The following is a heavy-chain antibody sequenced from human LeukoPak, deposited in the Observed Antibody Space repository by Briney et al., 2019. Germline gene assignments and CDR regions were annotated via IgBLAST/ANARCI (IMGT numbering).Heavy chain of an antibody. CDR1: GFTFSSYS. V-gene: IGHV3-21*01. J-gene: IGHJ6*02. Sequence: PGGSLRLSCAASGFTFSSYSVNWVRQAPGKGLEWVSSISSSSSYIYYADSVKGRFTISRDNAKNSLYLQMNSLRAEDTAVYYCAREDIVVVPAAPESSYYGMDVWGQGTTVTVSS. CDR2: ISSSSSYI. CDR3: AREDIVVVPAAPESSYYGMDV. D-gene: IGHD2-2*01.